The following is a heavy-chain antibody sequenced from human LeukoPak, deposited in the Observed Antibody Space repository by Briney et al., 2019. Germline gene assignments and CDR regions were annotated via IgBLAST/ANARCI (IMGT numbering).Heavy chain of an antibody. V-gene: IGHV4-39*07. CDR1: GGSISSNGYY. Sequence: PSETLSLTCTVSGGSISSNGYYCAWFRQPPGKGLEWIGRIYYSGGTYYNPSLKSRVTISIDTSKNQFSLKLSSVTAADTAVYYCARGAKSRWLQLGDAFDIWGQGKMVTVSS. D-gene: IGHD5-24*01. J-gene: IGHJ3*02. CDR2: IYYSGGT. CDR3: ARGAKSRWLQLGDAFDI.